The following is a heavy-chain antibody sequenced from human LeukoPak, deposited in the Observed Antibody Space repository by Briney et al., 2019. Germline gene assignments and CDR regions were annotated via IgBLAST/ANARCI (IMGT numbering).Heavy chain of an antibody. D-gene: IGHD6-19*01. CDR3: AKGPLTEVAGTTWDF. CDR1: EFTFSTYN. J-gene: IGHJ4*02. V-gene: IGHV3-23*01. Sequence: GGSLRLSCTTSEFTFSTYNIHWVRQAPGKGPEWVSDISGSGGVTHYADSVKGRFSISRDNSKNTLYLQMSSLRAEDTAVYYCAKGPLTEVAGTTWDFWGQGTPVTVSS. CDR2: ISGSGGVT.